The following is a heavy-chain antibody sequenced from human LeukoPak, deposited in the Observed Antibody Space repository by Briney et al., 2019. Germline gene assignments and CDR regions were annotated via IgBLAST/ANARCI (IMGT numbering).Heavy chain of an antibody. CDR1: GGSISSYY. D-gene: IGHD4-23*01. Sequence: ASETLSLTCTVSGGSISSYYWSWIRQPPGKGLEWIGYIYYSGSTNYNPSLKSRVTISVDTSKNQFSLKLSSVTAADTAVYYCARRDGGNLGFFDYWGQGTLVTVS. CDR3: ARRDGGNLGFFDY. CDR2: IYYSGST. V-gene: IGHV4-59*08. J-gene: IGHJ4*02.